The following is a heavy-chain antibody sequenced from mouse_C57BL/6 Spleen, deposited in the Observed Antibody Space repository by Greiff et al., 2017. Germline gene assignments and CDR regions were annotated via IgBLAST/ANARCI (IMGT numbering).Heavy chain of an antibody. CDR3: ARHGGNYCYFDV. CDR2: ISNLAYSI. D-gene: IGHD2-1*01. Sequence: EVMLVESGGGLVQPGGSLKLSCAASGFTFSDYGMAWVRQAPRKGPEWVAFISNLAYSIYYADTVTGRFTISRENAKNTLYLEMSSLRSEDTAMYYCARHGGNYCYFDVWGTGTSVTVSS. CDR1: GFTFSDYG. J-gene: IGHJ1*03. V-gene: IGHV5-15*04.